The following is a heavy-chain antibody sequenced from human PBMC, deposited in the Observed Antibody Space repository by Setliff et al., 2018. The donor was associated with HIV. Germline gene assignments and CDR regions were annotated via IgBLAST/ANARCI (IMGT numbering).Heavy chain of an antibody. CDR3: ARASYSSSWYKIRPFDY. J-gene: IGHJ4*02. D-gene: IGHD6-13*01. CDR1: GFTFSYYG. CDR2: IWFDGSNK. V-gene: IGHV3-33*01. Sequence: GGSLRLSCAASGFTFSYYGMHWVRQAPGKGLEWVAVIWFDGSNKNYADSVKGRFTISRDNSKNTLYLQMNSLRVEDTGVYFCARASYSSSWYKIRPFDYWAQGILVTVSS.